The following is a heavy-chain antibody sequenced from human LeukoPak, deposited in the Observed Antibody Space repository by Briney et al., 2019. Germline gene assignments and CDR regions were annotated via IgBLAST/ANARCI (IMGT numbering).Heavy chain of an antibody. CDR2: IWYDGSNK. Sequence: GGSLRLSCAASGFTFSSYGMHWVRQAPGKGLEWVAVIWYDGSNKYYADSVKGRFTISRDNSKNTLYLQMNSLRAEDTAVYYCARNPFPFGMVGATTMDYWGQGTLVTVSS. D-gene: IGHD1-26*01. CDR3: ARNPFPFGMVGATTMDY. CDR1: GFTFSSYG. V-gene: IGHV3-33*01. J-gene: IGHJ4*02.